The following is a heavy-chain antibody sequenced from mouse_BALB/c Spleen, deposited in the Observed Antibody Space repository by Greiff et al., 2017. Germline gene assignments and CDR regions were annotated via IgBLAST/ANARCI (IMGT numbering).Heavy chain of an antibody. CDR2: IWAGGST. V-gene: IGHV2-9*02. Sequence: VKLQESGPGLVAPSQSLSITCTVSGFSLTSYGVHWVRQPPGKGLEWLGVIWAGGSTNYNSALMSRLSISKDNSKSQVFLKMNSLQTDDTAMYYCARAEDYFDYWGQGTTLTVSS. J-gene: IGHJ2*01. CDR1: GFSLTSYG. CDR3: ARAEDYFDY.